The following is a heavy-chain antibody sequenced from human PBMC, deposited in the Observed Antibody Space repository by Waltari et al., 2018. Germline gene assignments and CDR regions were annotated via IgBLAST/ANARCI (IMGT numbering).Heavy chain of an antibody. D-gene: IGHD4-17*01. CDR1: GGPTSGSSYY. CDR3: ASLVYGDYDY. CDR2: SYYSGSP. Sequence: QLQLQESRPGLVQPSATLSLTCTVSGGPTSGSSYYRGWIRQTPGKGLEWIGSSYYSGSPYYNPSLKSRVTISVDTSKNQFSLKLSSVTAADTAVYYCASLVYGDYDYWGQGTLVTVSS. J-gene: IGHJ4*02. V-gene: IGHV4-39*01.